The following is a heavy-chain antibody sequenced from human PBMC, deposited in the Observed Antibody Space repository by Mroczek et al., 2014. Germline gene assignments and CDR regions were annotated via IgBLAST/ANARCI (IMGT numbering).Heavy chain of an antibody. CDR3: ARGLTVVVVITTLRAFDI. CDR2: INHSGST. CDR1: GGSFSGYY. Sequence: QVQLQQWGAGLLKPSETLSLTCAVYGGSFSGYYWSWIRQPPGKGLEWIGKINHSGSTNYNPSLKSRVTISVDTSKNQFSLKLSSVTAADTAVYYCARGLTVVVVITTLRAFDIWGQGTMVTVSS. V-gene: IGHV4-34*01. J-gene: IGHJ3*02. D-gene: IGHD3-22*01.